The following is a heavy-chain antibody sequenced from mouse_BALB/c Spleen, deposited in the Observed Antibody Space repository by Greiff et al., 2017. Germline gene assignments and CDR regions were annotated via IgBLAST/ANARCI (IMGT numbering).Heavy chain of an antibody. Sequence: QVQLQQPGAELVRPGASVKLSCKASGYTFTSYWINWVKQRPGQGLEWIGNIYPSDSYTNYNQKFKDKATLTVDKSSSTAYMQLSSPTSEDSAVYYCTRWVHDYFDYWGQGTTLTVSS. CDR1: GYTFTSYW. CDR3: TRWVHDYFDY. J-gene: IGHJ2*01. V-gene: IGHV1-69*02. CDR2: IYPSDSYT.